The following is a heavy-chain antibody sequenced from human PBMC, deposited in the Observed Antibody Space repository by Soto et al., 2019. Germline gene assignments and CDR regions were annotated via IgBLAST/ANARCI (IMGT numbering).Heavy chain of an antibody. J-gene: IGHJ5*02. Sequence: SETLSLTCTVSGCSISSGGYYWSWIRQHPGKGLEWIGYIYYSGSTYYNPSLKSRVTISVDTSKNQFSLKLSSVTAADTAVYYCAREGKVEGSNWFDPWGQGTLVTVSS. CDR3: AREGKVEGSNWFDP. D-gene: IGHD1-1*01. CDR2: IYYSGST. V-gene: IGHV4-31*03. CDR1: GCSISSGGYY.